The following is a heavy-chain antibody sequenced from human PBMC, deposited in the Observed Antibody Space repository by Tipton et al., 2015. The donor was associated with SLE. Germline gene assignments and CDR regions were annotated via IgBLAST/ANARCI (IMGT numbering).Heavy chain of an antibody. J-gene: IGHJ5*02. V-gene: IGHV4-59*12. CDR3: AREPAASGWFDP. Sequence: LRLSCAVSRGSITDFYWTWIRQPPGKGLEWIGNIHYSGSTNYIPSLKSRVTMSVDTSRNQFSLKLTSVTASDTAVYYCAREPAASGWFDPWGQGTLVTVSS. CDR1: RGSITDFY. CDR2: IHYSGST. D-gene: IGHD2-2*01.